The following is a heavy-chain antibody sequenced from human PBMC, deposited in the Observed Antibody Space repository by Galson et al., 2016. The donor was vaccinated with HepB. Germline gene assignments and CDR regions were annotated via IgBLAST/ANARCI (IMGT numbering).Heavy chain of an antibody. Sequence: SLRLSCAASGFTFSNYAMSWVRQAPGKGLEWVAAIGASGGNTHYADSVKGRFTTSRDYSKDTLNLQMDSLRAEDMAVYYCSKKMTGAFDYPFGAFDLWGQGTMVIVSS. CDR2: IGASGGNT. CDR1: GFTFSNYA. V-gene: IGHV3-23*01. D-gene: IGHD5-12*01. J-gene: IGHJ3*01. CDR3: SKKMTGAFDYPFGAFDL.